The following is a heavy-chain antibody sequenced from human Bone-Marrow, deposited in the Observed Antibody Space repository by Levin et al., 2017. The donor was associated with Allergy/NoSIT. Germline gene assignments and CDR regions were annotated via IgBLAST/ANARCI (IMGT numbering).Heavy chain of an antibody. CDR3: ASLSY. Sequence: LSLTCAVSGLSVSGNYMSWVRQAPGKKLEWVAAIYSTGIMYYADSLKGRFTISRDTSKDRVYLQMYSLSLEDTAVYYCASLSYWGQGTLVTVSS. CDR1: GLSVSGNY. CDR2: IYSTGIM. J-gene: IGHJ4*02. V-gene: IGHV3-66*01.